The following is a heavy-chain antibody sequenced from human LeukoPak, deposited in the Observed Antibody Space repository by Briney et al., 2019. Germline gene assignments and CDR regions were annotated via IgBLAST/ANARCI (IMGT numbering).Heavy chain of an antibody. J-gene: IGHJ4*02. D-gene: IGHD6-13*01. CDR1: GGSISSGGYY. CDR3: ARGIAAAAPADYFDY. Sequence: SETLSLTCTVSGGSISSGGYYWSWIRQHPGKGLEWIGYIYYSGSTYYNPSLKSRVTISVDTSKNQFSLKLSSVTAADTAVYYCARGIAAAAPADYFDYWGQGTLVTVSS. CDR2: IYYSGST. V-gene: IGHV4-31*03.